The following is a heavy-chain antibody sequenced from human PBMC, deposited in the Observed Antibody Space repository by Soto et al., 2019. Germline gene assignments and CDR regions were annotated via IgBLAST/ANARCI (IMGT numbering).Heavy chain of an antibody. D-gene: IGHD3-3*01. J-gene: IGHJ6*03. V-gene: IGHV4-59*01. CDR3: ARGSLEWLHTRYYYMDV. CDR1: GGSISSYY. Sequence: SETLSLTCTVSGGSISSYYWSWIRQPPGKGLEWIGYIYYSGSTNYNPSLKSRVTISVDTSKNQFSLKLSSVTAADTAVYYCARGSLEWLHTRYYYMDVWGKGTTVTVSS. CDR2: IYYSGST.